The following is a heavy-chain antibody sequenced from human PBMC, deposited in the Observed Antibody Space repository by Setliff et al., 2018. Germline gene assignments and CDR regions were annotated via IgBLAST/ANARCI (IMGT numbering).Heavy chain of an antibody. V-gene: IGHV4-38-2*01. J-gene: IGHJ4*02. Sequence: ASETLSLTCAVSVYSISRDCHWGWIRQPPGKGLEWIGSIYYSGNTYYNASLKGRVTISGDTSKNQFSLKLTAVTAADTAIYYCARHRAVAGAYYFDFWGQGTLVTVPQ. D-gene: IGHD6-19*01. CDR3: ARHRAVAGAYYFDF. CDR2: IYYSGNT. CDR1: VYSISRDCH.